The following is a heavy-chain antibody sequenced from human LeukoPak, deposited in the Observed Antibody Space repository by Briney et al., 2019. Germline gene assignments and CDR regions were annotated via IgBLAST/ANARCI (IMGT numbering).Heavy chain of an antibody. Sequence: GGSLRLSCAASGFTVSSNYMSWVRQAPGKGLEWVSVIYSGGSTYYADSVKGRFTISRDNAKNSLYLQMNSLRAEDTAVYYCARANDNYYYYYMDVWGKGTTVTISS. CDR3: ARANDNYYYYYMDV. CDR1: GFTVSSNY. D-gene: IGHD3-9*01. CDR2: IYSGGST. J-gene: IGHJ6*03. V-gene: IGHV3-66*01.